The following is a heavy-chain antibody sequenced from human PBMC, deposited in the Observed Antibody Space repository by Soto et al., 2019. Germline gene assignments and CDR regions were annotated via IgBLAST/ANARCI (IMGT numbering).Heavy chain of an antibody. CDR3: VRWGSNSSWYNGMDV. CDR2: ILYDGSNK. V-gene: IGHV3-30*03. Sequence: PGGSLRLSCAASGFTFSNYGMHWVRQTPGKGLEWVALILYDGSNKYYADSLKGRFTISRDNAKSSLYLQMNSLRAEDTALYYCVRWGSNSSWYNGMDVWGQGTTVTVSS. CDR1: GFTFSNYG. D-gene: IGHD6-13*01. J-gene: IGHJ6*02.